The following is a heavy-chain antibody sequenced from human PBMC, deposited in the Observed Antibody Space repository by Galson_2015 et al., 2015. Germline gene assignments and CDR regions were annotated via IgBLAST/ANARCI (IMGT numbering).Heavy chain of an antibody. CDR3: ARDRWLQPGAFDI. D-gene: IGHD5-18*01. CDR1: GFTFSSYE. V-gene: IGHV3-48*03. CDR2: ISSSGSTI. Sequence: SLRLSCAASGFTFSSYEMNWVRQAPGKGLEWVSYISSSGSTIYYADSVKGRFTISRDNAKNSLYLQMNSLRAEDTAVYYCARDRWLQPGAFDIWGQGTMVTVSS. J-gene: IGHJ3*02.